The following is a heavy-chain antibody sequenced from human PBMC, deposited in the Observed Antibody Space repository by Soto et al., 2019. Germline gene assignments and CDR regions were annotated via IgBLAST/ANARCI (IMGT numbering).Heavy chain of an antibody. CDR2: IWYDGSNK. J-gene: IGHJ4*02. CDR3: ARDPAVWWLHYYFDY. V-gene: IGHV3-33*01. Sequence: GGSLRLSCAASGFTFSSYGMHWVRQAPGKGLEWVAVIWYDGSNKYYADSVKGRFTISRDNSKNTLYLQMNSLRAEDTAVYYCARDPAVWWLHYYFDYWGQGTLVTVSS. CDR1: GFTFSSYG. D-gene: IGHD5-12*01.